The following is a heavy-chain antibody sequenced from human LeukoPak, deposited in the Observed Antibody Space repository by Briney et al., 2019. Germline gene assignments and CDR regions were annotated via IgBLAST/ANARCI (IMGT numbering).Heavy chain of an antibody. CDR1: GFTFSSYE. V-gene: IGHV3-48*03. J-gene: IGHJ4*02. D-gene: IGHD3-10*01. CDR3: ASHDYYGSLNY. Sequence: GGSLRLSCAASGFTFSSYEMNWVRQVPGKGLEWVSYISSSGSTIYYADSVKGRFTISRDNAKNSLYLQMNSLRAEDTAVYYCASHDYYGSLNYWGQGTLVTVSS. CDR2: ISSSGSTI.